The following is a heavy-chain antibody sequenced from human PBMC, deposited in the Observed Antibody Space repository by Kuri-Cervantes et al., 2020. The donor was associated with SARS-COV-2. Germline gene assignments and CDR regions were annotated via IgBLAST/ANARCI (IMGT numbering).Heavy chain of an antibody. J-gene: IGHJ6*02. CDR3: ARKVRSSGSPCGMDV. CDR2: ISSSSSYI. CDR1: GLTFSGHW. V-gene: IGHV3-21*01. D-gene: IGHD6-19*01. Sequence: GGSLRLSCAASGLTFSGHWIHWVRQAPGKGLEWVSSISSSSSYIYYADSVKGRFTISRDNAKNSLYLQMNSLRAEDTAVYYCARKVRSSGSPCGMDVWGQGTTVTVSS.